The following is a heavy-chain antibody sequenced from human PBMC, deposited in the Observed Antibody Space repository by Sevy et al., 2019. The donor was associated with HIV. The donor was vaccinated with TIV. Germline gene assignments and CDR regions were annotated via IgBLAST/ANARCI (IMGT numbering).Heavy chain of an antibody. J-gene: IGHJ6*02. CDR1: GFTVSSNY. CDR2: IYSGGST. CDR3: ASRYYYGSGSYYRWSWDV. V-gene: IGHV3-53*01. D-gene: IGHD3-10*01. Sequence: GGSLRLSCAASGFTVSSNYMSWVRQAPGKGLEWVSVIYSGGSTYYEDSVKGRFTISRDNSKNTLYLQMNSLRAEDTAGYYGASRYYYGSGSYYRWSWDVWGQGTTVTVS.